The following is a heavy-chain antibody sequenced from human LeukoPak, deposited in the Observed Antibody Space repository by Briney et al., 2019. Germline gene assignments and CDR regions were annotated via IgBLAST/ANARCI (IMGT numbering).Heavy chain of an antibody. J-gene: IGHJ5*02. V-gene: IGHV1-2*02. Sequence: ASVKVSCKASGYTFTGYYMHWVRQAPGQGLEWMGWINPNSGGTNYAQKFQGRVTMTTDTSTSTAYMELRSLRSDDTAVYYCARSHPGGYCSGGSCRQPYDPWGQGTLVTVSS. CDR3: ARSHPGGYCSGGSCRQPYDP. CDR2: INPNSGGT. D-gene: IGHD2-15*01. CDR1: GYTFTGYY.